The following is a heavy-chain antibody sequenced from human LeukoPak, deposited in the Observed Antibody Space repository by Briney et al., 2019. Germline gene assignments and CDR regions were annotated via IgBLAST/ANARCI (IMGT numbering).Heavy chain of an antibody. Sequence: GGSLRLSCAASGFTFSSYSMNWVRQAPGKGLEWVSHISSSSSTRYYADSVKGRFTLSRDNAKNSLYLQMNSLRAEDTAVYYCARSRSRPLLPPLPKSQYYFDYWGQGTLVTVSS. D-gene: IGHD2-21*01. CDR3: ARSRSRPLLPPLPKSQYYFDY. CDR2: ISSSSSTR. J-gene: IGHJ4*02. V-gene: IGHV3-48*01. CDR1: GFTFSSYS.